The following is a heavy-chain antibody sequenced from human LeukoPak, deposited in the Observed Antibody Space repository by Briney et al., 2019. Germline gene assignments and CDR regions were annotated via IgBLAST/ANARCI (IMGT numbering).Heavy chain of an antibody. CDR3: AKKVSPGYYYRAEYFQH. D-gene: IGHD3-22*01. CDR2: ISGSGGST. Sequence: HPGGSLRLSCAASGVTSSRFVMRWVRQAPGKGLEWVSAISGSGGSTYYADSVKGRFTISRDNSKNTLYLQMNSLRAEDTAVYYCAKKVSPGYYYRAEYFQHWGQGTLVTVSS. J-gene: IGHJ1*01. V-gene: IGHV3-23*01. CDR1: GVTSSRFV.